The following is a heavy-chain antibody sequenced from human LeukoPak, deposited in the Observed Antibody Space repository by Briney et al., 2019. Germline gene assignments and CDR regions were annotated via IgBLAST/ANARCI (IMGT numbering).Heavy chain of an antibody. V-gene: IGHV3-23*01. CDR2: ISGSGGST. CDR1: GFTFSSYG. J-gene: IGHJ4*02. D-gene: IGHD4-17*01. CDR3: ASDYDDLPFDY. Sequence: GGSLRLSCAASGFTFSSYGMSWVRQAPGKGLEWVSVISGSGGSTYYADSVKGRFTISRDNSKNTLYLQMNSLRAEDTAIYYCASDYDDLPFDYWGQGTLVTVSS.